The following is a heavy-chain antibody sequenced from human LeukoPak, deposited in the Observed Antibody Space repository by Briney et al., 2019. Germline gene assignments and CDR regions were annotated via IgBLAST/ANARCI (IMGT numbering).Heavy chain of an antibody. CDR1: GFTVSSNY. V-gene: IGHV3-21*01. J-gene: IGHJ3*02. CDR2: ISSSSSYI. Sequence: KAGGSLRLSCAASGFTVSSNYMSWVRQAPGKGLEWVSSISSSSSYIYYADSVKGRFTISRDNAKNSLYLQMNSLRAEDTAVYYCARVRDYGAIFNWHDAFDIWGQGTMVTVSS. D-gene: IGHD4/OR15-4a*01. CDR3: ARVRDYGAIFNWHDAFDI.